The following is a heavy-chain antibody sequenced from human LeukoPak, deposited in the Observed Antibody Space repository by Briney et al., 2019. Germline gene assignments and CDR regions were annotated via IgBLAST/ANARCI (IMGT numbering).Heavy chain of an antibody. CDR3: ARDEVGGPLKY. CDR2: IREDGNKE. Sequence: GGSLRLSCAASGFIFSNYAVNWVRQAPGKGLEWVANIREDGNKENYIDSVRGRFSISRDNAKNSLYLQMNSLRAEDSAVYYCARDEVGGPLKYWGQGVLVTVSS. V-gene: IGHV3-7*01. CDR1: GFIFSNYA. D-gene: IGHD1-26*01. J-gene: IGHJ4*02.